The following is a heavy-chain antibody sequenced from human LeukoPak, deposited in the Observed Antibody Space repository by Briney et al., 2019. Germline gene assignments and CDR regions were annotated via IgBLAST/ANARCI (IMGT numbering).Heavy chain of an antibody. V-gene: IGHV1-2*02. CDR3: ATATVTHTRDP. CDR2: MNPYSDAL. D-gene: IGHD1-1*01. CDR1: GYTVSDFY. J-gene: IGHJ5*02. Sequence: GASVKVSCQASGYTVSDFYLHWVRQAPGPGLEWMGWMNPYSDALIHAERFQGRITMTWDTSTGTAYMELTRLTPDDTAVYYCATATVTHTRDPWGQGTLVTVSS.